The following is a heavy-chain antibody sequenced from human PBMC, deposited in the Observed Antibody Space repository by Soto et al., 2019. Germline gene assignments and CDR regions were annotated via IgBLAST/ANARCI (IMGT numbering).Heavy chain of an antibody. CDR1: GGTFSSYA. Sequence: SVKVSCKASGGTFSSYAISWVRQAPGQGLEWMGGIIPIFGTANYAQKFQGRVTITADESTSTAYMELSSLRSEDTAVYYCAVRDSPSSLSGGSWFDPWGQGTLVTVSS. CDR3: AVRDSPSSLSGGSWFDP. V-gene: IGHV1-69*13. CDR2: IIPIFGTA. D-gene: IGHD6-6*01. J-gene: IGHJ5*02.